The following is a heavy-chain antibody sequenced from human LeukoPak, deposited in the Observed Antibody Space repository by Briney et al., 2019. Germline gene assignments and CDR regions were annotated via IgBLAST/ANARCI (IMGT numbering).Heavy chain of an antibody. V-gene: IGHV4-34*01. J-gene: IGHJ4*02. D-gene: IGHD5-12*01. CDR2: INHSGST. CDR1: GGSFSGYY. CDR3: ARGRAWLRSSPIDY. Sequence: SETLSLTCAVYGGSFSGYYWSWIRQPPGKGLEWIGEINHSGSTNYNPSLKSRVTISVDTSKNQFSLKLSSVTAADTAVYYRARGRAWLRSSPIDYWGQGTLVTVSS.